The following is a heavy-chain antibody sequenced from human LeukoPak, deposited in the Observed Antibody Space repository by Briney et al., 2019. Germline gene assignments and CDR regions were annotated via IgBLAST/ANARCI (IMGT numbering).Heavy chain of an antibody. V-gene: IGHV3-74*01. Sequence: GGSLRLSCAASGFTFSNYWMHWVRQAPGKGLVWVSRINSDESTTTYADSAKGRFTISRDNAKNTPYLQMNSLRAEDTAVYYCARDPGTAMGRALDYWGQGTLVTVSS. D-gene: IGHD5-18*01. CDR2: INSDESTT. CDR3: ARDPGTAMGRALDY. CDR1: GFTFSNYW. J-gene: IGHJ4*02.